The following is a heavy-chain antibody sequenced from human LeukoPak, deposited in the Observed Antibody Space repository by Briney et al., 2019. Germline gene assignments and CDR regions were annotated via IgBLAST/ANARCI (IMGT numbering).Heavy chain of an antibody. CDR2: IYYSGST. J-gene: IGHJ4*02. D-gene: IGHD3-10*01. CDR3: ARGGGDLDY. Sequence: PSETLSLTCTVSGGSISSGDYYWSWIRQPPGKGLEWIGYIYYSGSTYYNPSLKSRVTMSVDTSKNQSSLKLSSVTAADTAVYYCARGGGDLDYWGQGTLVTVSS. CDR1: GGSISSGDYY. V-gene: IGHV4-30-4*01.